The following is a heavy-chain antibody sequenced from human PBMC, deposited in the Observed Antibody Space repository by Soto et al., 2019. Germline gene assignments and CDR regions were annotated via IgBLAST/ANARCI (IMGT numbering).Heavy chain of an antibody. CDR1: GGSFSGYY. Sequence: SETLSLTCAVYGGSFSGYYWSWIRQPPGKGLEWIGEINHSGSTNYNPSLRSRVTISVDTSKNQFSLKLSSVTAADTAVYYCARGMTGTTYYFDYWGQGTLVTVSS. V-gene: IGHV4-34*01. CDR3: ARGMTGTTYYFDY. CDR2: INHSGST. J-gene: IGHJ4*02. D-gene: IGHD1-7*01.